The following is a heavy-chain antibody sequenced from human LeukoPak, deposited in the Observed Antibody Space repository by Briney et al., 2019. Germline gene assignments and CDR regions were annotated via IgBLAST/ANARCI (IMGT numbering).Heavy chain of an antibody. D-gene: IGHD3-22*01. CDR3: AKDDSSGYYSAFDI. J-gene: IGHJ3*02. Sequence: GGSLRLSCAASGFTFNNYGMHWVRQAPGKGLEWVAFIRDDGGDKFYADSVKDRFTISRDNSKNTLYLQMNSLRAEDTAVYYCAKDDSSGYYSAFDIWGQGTMVTVSS. CDR2: IRDDGGDK. CDR1: GFTFNNYG. V-gene: IGHV3-30*02.